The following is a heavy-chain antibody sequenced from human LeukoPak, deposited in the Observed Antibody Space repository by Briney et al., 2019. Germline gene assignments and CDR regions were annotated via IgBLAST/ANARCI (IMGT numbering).Heavy chain of an antibody. V-gene: IGHV4-34*01. Sequence: SETLSLTCAVYGGSFSGYYWSWIRQAPGKGLEWIGEINHSGSTNYNPSLKSRVTISVDTSKNQFSLKLSSVTAADTAVYYCASTGLVVVPAASTSNWFDPWGQGTLVTVSS. D-gene: IGHD2-2*01. CDR1: GGSFSGYY. J-gene: IGHJ5*02. CDR2: INHSGST. CDR3: ASTGLVVVPAASTSNWFDP.